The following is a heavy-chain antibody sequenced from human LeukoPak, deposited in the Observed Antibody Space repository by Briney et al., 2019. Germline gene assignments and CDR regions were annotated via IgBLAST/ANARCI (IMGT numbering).Heavy chain of an antibody. Sequence: GGSLRLSCAASGFAFSSYVMSWVRQAPGKGPEWVSSISSSGTYVYYADSVKGRFTISRDNAKNSLSLQMNSLRADDAAVYYCARASSKQLAGYLPDGFDIWGQGTMVTVSS. J-gene: IGHJ3*02. D-gene: IGHD3-9*01. CDR1: GFAFSSYV. CDR3: ARASSKQLAGYLPDGFDI. CDR2: ISSSGTYV. V-gene: IGHV3-21*01.